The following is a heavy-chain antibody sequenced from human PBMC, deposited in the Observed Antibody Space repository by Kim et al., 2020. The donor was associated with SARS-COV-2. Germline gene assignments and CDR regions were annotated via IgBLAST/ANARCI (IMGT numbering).Heavy chain of an antibody. V-gene: IGHV3-23*01. CDR2: ISDSAGST. D-gene: IGHD2-15*01. CDR3: AKGSSGGRPYYFDS. Sequence: GGSLRLSCAVSGFTFSNFAMSWVRQAPGKGLEWVSAISDSAGSTYYIGSVKGRFTISRDNSKNTLYLQMNSLRADDTAVYYCAKGSSGGRPYYFDSWGQGTLVTVSS. J-gene: IGHJ4*02. CDR1: GFTFSNFA.